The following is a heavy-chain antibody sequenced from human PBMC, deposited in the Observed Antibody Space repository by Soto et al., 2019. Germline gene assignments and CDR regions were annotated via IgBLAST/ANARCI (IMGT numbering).Heavy chain of an antibody. CDR3: ARDFGGILRFGQS. V-gene: IGHV3-21*01. CDR1: GFTFSTYN. J-gene: IGHJ5*02. D-gene: IGHD3-10*01. CDR2: IPSSTSYI. Sequence: DVQLVESGGGLAKPGGSLRLSCAASGFTFSTYNMNWVRQAPGKGLEWVSSIPSSTSYIFYADSVKGRFTISRDNAKNSLYLQLNSLRAEDTAVYYCARDFGGILRFGQSWGQGTLVTVSS.